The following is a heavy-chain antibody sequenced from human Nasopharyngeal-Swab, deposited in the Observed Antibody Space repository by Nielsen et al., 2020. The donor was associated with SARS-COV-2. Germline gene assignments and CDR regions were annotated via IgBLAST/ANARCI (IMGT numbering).Heavy chain of an antibody. CDR2: INPSGGST. J-gene: IGHJ4*02. V-gene: IGHV1-46*01. D-gene: IGHD3-10*01. Sequence: ASVKVSCKASGYTFTSYYMHWVRQAPGQGLEWMGIINPSGGSTSYAQKFQGRVTMTRDTSTSTVYMELSSLRSEDTAVYYCARDEYITMVRGVIAYWGQGTLVTVSS. CDR3: ARDEYITMVRGVIAY. CDR1: GYTFTSYY.